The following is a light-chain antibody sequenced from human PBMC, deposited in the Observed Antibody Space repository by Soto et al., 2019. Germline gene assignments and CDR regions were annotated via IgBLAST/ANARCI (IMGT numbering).Light chain of an antibody. V-gene: IGKV3-11*01. CDR2: GAS. CDR1: ENVRTF. CDR3: QQHSHWPPWT. Sequence: EVVLTQSPATLSLSPGERATISCRASENVRTFVDWYQQKPGQAPRLLIYGASDRATGIPARFSGSGSGTDFTLTISNLEPEDFAVYYCQQHSHWPPWTFGQGTRVEIQ. J-gene: IGKJ1*01.